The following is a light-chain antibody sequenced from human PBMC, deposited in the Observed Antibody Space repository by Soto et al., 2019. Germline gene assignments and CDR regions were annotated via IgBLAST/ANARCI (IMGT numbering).Light chain of an antibody. CDR3: QKYSGPPYT. CDR2: TAS. J-gene: IGKJ2*01. Sequence: DIQMTQSPSSLSASVGDRVTITCRASQGISNYLAWYQQKPGKVPKLLIYTASTFHSGVPSRFSGSGSGTDFTLTISSLQPEDVAIYYCQKYSGPPYTFGQGTKLEIK. V-gene: IGKV1-27*01. CDR1: QGISNY.